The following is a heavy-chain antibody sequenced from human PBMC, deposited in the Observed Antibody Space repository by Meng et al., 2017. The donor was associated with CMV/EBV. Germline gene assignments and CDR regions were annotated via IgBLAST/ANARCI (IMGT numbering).Heavy chain of an antibody. CDR1: GGPFSSYA. J-gene: IGHJ2*01. CDR2: IIPIFGTA. D-gene: IGHD4-17*01. CDR3: AREVDDYGDGWYFDL. V-gene: IGHV1-69*01. Sequence: VQCGVEVNKPGPRGKVPRRASGGPFSSYAISWVRQAPGQGLEWMGGIIPIFGTANYAQKFQGRVTITADESTSTAYMELSSLRSEDTAVYYCAREVDDYGDGWYFDLWGRGTLVTVSS.